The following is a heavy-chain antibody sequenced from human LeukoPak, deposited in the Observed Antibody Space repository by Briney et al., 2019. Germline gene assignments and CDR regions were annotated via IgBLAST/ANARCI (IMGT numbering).Heavy chain of an antibody. CDR3: ARNRGTSD. CDR1: GFTIRTYW. D-gene: IGHD1-1*01. V-gene: IGHV3-7*01. CDR2: IGEDESET. Sequence: GGSLRLSCAASGFTIRTYWMTWVRQAPGEGLEWVAYIGEDESETNYVDSVKGRFTISRDDAKNSLYLQMNSLSAEDTAVYYCARNRGTSDWGQGTRVTVPS. J-gene: IGHJ4*02.